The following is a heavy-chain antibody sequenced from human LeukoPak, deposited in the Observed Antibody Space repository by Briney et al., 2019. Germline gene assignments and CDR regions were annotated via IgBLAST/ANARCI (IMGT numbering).Heavy chain of an antibody. V-gene: IGHV3-21*01. D-gene: IGHD6-6*01. CDR2: ISSSSSYI. CDR1: GFTFSSYS. J-gene: IGHJ4*02. Sequence: GGSLRLSCAASGFTFSSYSMKWVSQAPGKGLEWVSSISSSSSYIYYADSVKGRFTISRDNAKNSLYLQMNSLRAEDTAVYYCARARVSSSSYDYWGQGALVTVSS. CDR3: ARARVSSSSYDY.